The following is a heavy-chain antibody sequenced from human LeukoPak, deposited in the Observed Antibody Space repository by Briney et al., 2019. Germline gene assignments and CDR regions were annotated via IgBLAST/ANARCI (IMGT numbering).Heavy chain of an antibody. Sequence: SETLSLTCTVSGGSISSYYWSWIRQPPGKGLGWIGYIYYSGSTNYNPSLKSRVTISVDTSKNQFSLKLSSVTAADTAVYYCAGQLRYFDLTAYFDYWGQGTLVTVSS. V-gene: IGHV4-59*08. CDR3: AGQLRYFDLTAYFDY. CDR1: GGSISSYY. J-gene: IGHJ4*02. D-gene: IGHD3-9*01. CDR2: IYYSGST.